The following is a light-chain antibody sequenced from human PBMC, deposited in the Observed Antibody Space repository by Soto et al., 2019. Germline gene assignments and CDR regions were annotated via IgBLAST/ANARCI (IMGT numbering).Light chain of an antibody. Sequence: VMTQSPLSLPVTLGQRASISCRSSQSLVYSDGNNYLAWYQQKPGLAPRLLIYDASTRATGLPDRFSGSGSGADFTLTISRLEPEDFAVYYCQQYGSSPRTFGQGTRLEIK. J-gene: IGKJ5*01. CDR1: QSLVYSDGNNY. CDR3: QQYGSSPRT. V-gene: IGKV3D-20*01. CDR2: DAS.